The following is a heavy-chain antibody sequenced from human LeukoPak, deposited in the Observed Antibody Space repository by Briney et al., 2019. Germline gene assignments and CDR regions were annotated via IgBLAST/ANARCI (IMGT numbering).Heavy chain of an antibody. CDR3: ARENLAAAADY. CDR1: EFTFSAYW. Sequence: GGSLRLSCAASEFTFSAYWMHWVRQAPGKGLVWVSRVRGDGSMTNYADSVKGRFTISRDNAKNTLYLQMNSLRLEDTAVYYCARENLAAAADYWGPGTVVTVSS. D-gene: IGHD6-25*01. V-gene: IGHV3-74*01. J-gene: IGHJ4*02. CDR2: VRGDGSMT.